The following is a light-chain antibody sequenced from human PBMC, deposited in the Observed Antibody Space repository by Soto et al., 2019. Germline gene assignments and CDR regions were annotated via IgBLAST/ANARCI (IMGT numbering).Light chain of an antibody. V-gene: IGLV2-23*01. CDR3: CSYAGSSTYV. CDR2: EGS. Sequence: SALTQPASVSGSPGQSITISCTGTSSDVGSYSLVSWYQQHPGTAPKLVIYEGSKRPSGVSNRFSGSKSGNTASLTISGLQAEDEADYYCCSYAGSSTYVFGTGTKLTVL. J-gene: IGLJ1*01. CDR1: SSDVGSYSL.